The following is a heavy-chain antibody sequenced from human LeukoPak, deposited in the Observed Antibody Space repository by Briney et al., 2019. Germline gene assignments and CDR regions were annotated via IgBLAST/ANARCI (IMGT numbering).Heavy chain of an antibody. CDR3: AKDRNYGWLTSYYYGMDV. V-gene: IGHV3-30*18. Sequence: PGRSLRLSCAASGFTFSSYGMHWVRQAPGKGLEWVAVISYDGSNKYYADSVKGRFTISRDSSKNTLYLQMNSLRAEDTAVYYCAKDRNYGWLTSYYYGMDVWGQGTTVTVSS. J-gene: IGHJ6*02. CDR1: GFTFSSYG. CDR2: ISYDGSNK. D-gene: IGHD3-9*01.